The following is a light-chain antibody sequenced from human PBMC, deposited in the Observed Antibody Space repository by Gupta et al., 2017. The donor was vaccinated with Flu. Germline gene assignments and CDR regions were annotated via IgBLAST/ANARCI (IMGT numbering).Light chain of an antibody. Sequence: STGDRVTITCRASQGISSYLAWYQQKPGKAPKLLIYAASTLQSGVPSRFSGSGSGTDFTLTISCLQSEDFATYYCQQYYSYPRTFGQGTKVEIK. V-gene: IGKV1-8*01. J-gene: IGKJ1*01. CDR2: AAS. CDR3: QQYYSYPRT. CDR1: QGISSY.